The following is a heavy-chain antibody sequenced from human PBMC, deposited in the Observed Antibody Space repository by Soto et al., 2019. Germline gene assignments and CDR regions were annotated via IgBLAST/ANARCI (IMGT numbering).Heavy chain of an antibody. CDR2: IYYSGST. D-gene: IGHD3-22*01. J-gene: IGHJ5*02. CDR1: GGSISSGDYY. CDR3: ARVYYDSSVASWWFDP. Sequence: SETLSLTCTVSGGSISSGDYYWSWIRQPPGKGLEWIGYIYYSGSTYYNPSLKSRVTISVDTSKNQFSLKLSSVTAADTAVYYCARVYYDSSVASWWFDPWGQGTLVTVSS. V-gene: IGHV4-30-4*01.